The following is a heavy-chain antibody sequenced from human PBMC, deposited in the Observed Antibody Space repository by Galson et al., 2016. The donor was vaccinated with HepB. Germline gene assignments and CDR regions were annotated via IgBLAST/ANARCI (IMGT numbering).Heavy chain of an antibody. J-gene: IGHJ4*02. CDR1: GFTFSNYG. V-gene: IGHV3-33*01. Sequence: SLRLSCAASGFTFSNYGMHWVRQAPGKGLEWVAIIWYDGSNKYYADSVKGRFTISRDNSKNTLYLQMNSLRDEDTAVYYCAREAGSPSFFDYWGQGTLVTVSS. CDR2: IWYDGSNK. CDR3: AREAGSPSFFDY. D-gene: IGHD3-10*01.